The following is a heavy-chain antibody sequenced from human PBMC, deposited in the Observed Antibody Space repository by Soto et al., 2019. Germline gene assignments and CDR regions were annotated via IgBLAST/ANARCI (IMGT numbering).Heavy chain of an antibody. V-gene: IGHV4-31*03. CDR3: ANLYCSSTSCYQDY. CDR1: GGSISSGGYY. CDR2: IYYSGST. J-gene: IGHJ4*02. D-gene: IGHD2-2*01. Sequence: PSETLSLTCTVSGGSISSGGYYWSWIRQHPGKGLEWIGYIYYSGSTYYNPSLKSRVTISVDTSKNQFSLKLSSVTAADTAVYYCANLYCSSTSCYQDYWGQGTLVTVSS.